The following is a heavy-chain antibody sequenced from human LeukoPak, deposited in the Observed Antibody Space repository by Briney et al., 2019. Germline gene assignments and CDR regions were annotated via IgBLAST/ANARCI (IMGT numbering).Heavy chain of an antibody. CDR3: ARDLESSSSWYVDY. Sequence: GGSLRLFCAASGFTFDDYGMSWVRQAPGKGLEWVSGINWNGGSTGYADSVKGRFTISRDNAKNSLYLQMNSLRAEDTALYYCARDLESSSSWYVDYWGQGTLVTVSS. D-gene: IGHD6-13*01. CDR1: GFTFDDYG. CDR2: INWNGGST. J-gene: IGHJ4*02. V-gene: IGHV3-20*04.